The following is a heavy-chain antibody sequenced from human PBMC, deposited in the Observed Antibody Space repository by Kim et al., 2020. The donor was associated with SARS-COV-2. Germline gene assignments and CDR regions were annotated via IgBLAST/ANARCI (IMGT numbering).Heavy chain of an antibody. D-gene: IGHD5-12*01. V-gene: IGHV4-39*01. CDR2: IHYSGST. CDR1: SGSISSDAHN. Sequence: SETLSLTCTVSSGSISSDAHNWAWIRQPPGKGLEGIGSIHYSGSTSHNPSLQRRVTTSIDTSKNQFSLKLTSVTAADSAVYYCVGLAVVGWATSEYWGQGSLVTVST. CDR3: VGLAVVGWATSEY. J-gene: IGHJ4*02.